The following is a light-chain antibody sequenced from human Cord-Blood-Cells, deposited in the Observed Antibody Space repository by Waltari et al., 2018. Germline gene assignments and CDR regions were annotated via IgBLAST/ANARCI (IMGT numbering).Light chain of an antibody. J-gene: IGKJ4*01. CDR2: AAS. CDR1: QGISSY. V-gene: IGKV1-9*01. CDR3: QKLNSYPLT. Sequence: IQFTQSPSSLSASVGDRATITCRASQGISSYLAWYQQKRGKAPKLLIYAASTLQSGVPSRFSGSGSGTDFTLTISSLQPEDFATYYSQKLNSYPLTFGGGTKVEIK.